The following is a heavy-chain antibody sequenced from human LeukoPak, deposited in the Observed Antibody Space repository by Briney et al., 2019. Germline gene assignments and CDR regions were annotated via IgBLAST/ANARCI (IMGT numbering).Heavy chain of an antibody. CDR2: INPSGSST. J-gene: IGHJ5*02. CDR1: GYTFTGYY. V-gene: IGHV1-46*01. Sequence: ASVKVSCKASGYTFTGYYMHWVRQAPGQGLEWMGLINPSGSSTLYAQKFQGRVTMTRDMSTTTDYMELSSLRSEDTAVYYCARDNSVGDIAWWFDPWGQGTQVTVSS. D-gene: IGHD3-16*02. CDR3: ARDNSVGDIAWWFDP.